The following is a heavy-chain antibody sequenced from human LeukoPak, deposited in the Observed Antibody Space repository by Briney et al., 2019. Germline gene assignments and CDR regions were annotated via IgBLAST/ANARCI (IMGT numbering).Heavy chain of an antibody. CDR2: ISSDSRYI. Sequence: GGSLRLSCAPSGFTFSAYTMNWVRQAPGKGLDWVSSISSDSRYILYADSLKGRFTISRDNAKNSLYLQMNSLRAEDTAVYYCARHEMTGWELLGAHDYWGQGTLITVSS. J-gene: IGHJ4*02. CDR1: GFTFSAYT. D-gene: IGHD1-26*01. V-gene: IGHV3-21*01. CDR3: ARHEMTGWELLGAHDY.